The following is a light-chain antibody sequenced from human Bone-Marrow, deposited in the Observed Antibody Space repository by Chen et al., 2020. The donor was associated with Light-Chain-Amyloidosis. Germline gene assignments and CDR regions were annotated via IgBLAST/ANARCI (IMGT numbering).Light chain of an antibody. CDR1: QSIRSNF. J-gene: IGKJ1*01. V-gene: IGKV3-20*01. CDR3: QQYGDAPWT. Sequence: EVVLTQSPGTLSLSPGEGVTLSCRASQSIRSNFLAWYQQKPGQAPRLLIYGASTRASGIPDRFSGSGSGTDFTLSMSILEPEDCSVYYCQQYGDAPWTFGQGTKVEIK. CDR2: GAS.